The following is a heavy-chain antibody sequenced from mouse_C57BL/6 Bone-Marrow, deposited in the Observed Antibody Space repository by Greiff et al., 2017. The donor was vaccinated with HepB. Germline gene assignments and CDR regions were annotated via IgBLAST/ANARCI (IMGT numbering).Heavy chain of an antibody. D-gene: IGHD1-1*01. CDR1: GYSITSGYY. CDR2: ISYDGSN. Sequence: EVQLQQSGPGLVQPSQSLSLTCSVPGYSITSGYYWNWIRQFPGNKLEWMGYISYDGSNNYNPSLKNRISITRDTSKNQFFLKLNSVTTEDTATYYCARGPSTTVVDLFDYWGQGTTLTVSS. J-gene: IGHJ2*01. CDR3: ARGPSTTVVDLFDY. V-gene: IGHV3-6*01.